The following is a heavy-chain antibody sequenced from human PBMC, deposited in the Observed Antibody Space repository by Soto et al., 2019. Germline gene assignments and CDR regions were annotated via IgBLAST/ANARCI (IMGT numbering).Heavy chain of an antibody. Sequence: ASVKVSCKASGGTFSSYAISWVRQAPGQGLEWMGGIIPIFGTANYAQKFQGRVTITADESTSTAYMELSSLRSEDTAVYYCAYSGNQGEFDYWGQGTLVTVSS. CDR3: AYSGNQGEFDY. D-gene: IGHD1-26*01. J-gene: IGHJ4*02. CDR2: IIPIFGTA. CDR1: GGTFSSYA. V-gene: IGHV1-69*13.